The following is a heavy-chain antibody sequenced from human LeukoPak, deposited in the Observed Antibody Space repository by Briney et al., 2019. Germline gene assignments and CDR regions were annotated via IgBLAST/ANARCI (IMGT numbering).Heavy chain of an antibody. D-gene: IGHD1-26*01. V-gene: IGHV3-53*01. CDR3: ARGGSYLSAFDI. Sequence: GGSLRLSCAASGLTVSRNYMSWVRQAPGKGLEWVSIIYSGGSTFYADSVKGRFTISRDNSKNTLYLQMNSLRAEDTAVYYCARGGSYLSAFDIWGQGTMVTVSS. CDR2: IYSGGST. CDR1: GLTVSRNY. J-gene: IGHJ3*02.